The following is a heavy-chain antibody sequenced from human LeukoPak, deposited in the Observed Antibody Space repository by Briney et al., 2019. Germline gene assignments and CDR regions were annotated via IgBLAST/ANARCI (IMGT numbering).Heavy chain of an antibody. Sequence: SETLSLTCTVSGGSISSSTYYWGWIRQPPGKGLEWIGNLYYSESTYYNPSLKTRVTISVDTSKNQFSLKLSSVTAADTAVYYCARQAISGYDPPPFDSWGQGTLVTV. J-gene: IGHJ4*02. V-gene: IGHV4-39*01. D-gene: IGHD5-12*01. CDR2: LYYSEST. CDR1: GGSISSSTYY. CDR3: ARQAISGYDPPPFDS.